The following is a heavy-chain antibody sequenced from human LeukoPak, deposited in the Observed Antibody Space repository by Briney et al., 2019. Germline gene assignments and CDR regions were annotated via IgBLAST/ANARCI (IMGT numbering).Heavy chain of an antibody. Sequence: ASVKVSCKASGGTFSSYAISWVRQAPGQGLEWMGRIIPIFGTANYAQKCQGRVTITTDESTSTAHMELSSLRSEDTAVYYCARDRVLVGSGSYYPFDYWGQGTLVTVSS. V-gene: IGHV1-69*05. CDR2: IIPIFGTA. CDR1: GGTFSSYA. D-gene: IGHD3-10*02. CDR3: ARDRVLVGSGSYYPFDY. J-gene: IGHJ4*02.